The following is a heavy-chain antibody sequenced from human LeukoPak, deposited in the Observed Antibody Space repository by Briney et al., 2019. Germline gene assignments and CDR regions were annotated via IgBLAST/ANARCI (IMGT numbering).Heavy chain of an antibody. V-gene: IGHV3-30-3*02. J-gene: IGHJ3*02. CDR2: ISYDGSNK. D-gene: IGHD1-26*01. CDR1: GFTFNSYA. CDR3: AKRRVVGATIGAFNM. Sequence: GRSLRLSCAASGFTFNSYAMHWVRQAPGKGLEWVAVISYDGSNKYYADSVKGRFTISRDNSKNTLYLQMNSLRAEDTAVYYCAKRRVVGATIGAFNMWGQGTMVTVSS.